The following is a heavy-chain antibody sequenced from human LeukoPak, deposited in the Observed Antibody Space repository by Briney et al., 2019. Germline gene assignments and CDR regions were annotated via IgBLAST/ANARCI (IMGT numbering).Heavy chain of an antibody. J-gene: IGHJ4*02. CDR1: GFTVSSNY. CDR2: IYTSGST. Sequence: GGSLRLSWAASGFTVSSNYMSWVRQAPGKGLEWVSVIYTSGSTYYADSVKGRFTISRDNSQNTLYLQMNSLRAEDTAVYYCARTEIVVVPAAIDYWGQGTLVTVSS. CDR3: ARTEIVVVPAAIDY. V-gene: IGHV3-66*01. D-gene: IGHD2-2*02.